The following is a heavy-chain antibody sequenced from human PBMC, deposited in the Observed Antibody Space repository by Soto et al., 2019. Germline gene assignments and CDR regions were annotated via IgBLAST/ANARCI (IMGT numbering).Heavy chain of an antibody. V-gene: IGHV1-18*01. Sequence: QVQLEQSGAEVKNPGASVKVSCKASGYTFSSYGISWVRQAPGQGLEWMGWIGAYSGDTNYAQNLQSRVTMTTDTSTSTDYMELTSLRSDDTAMYYCARDRGYSPDSFDIWGQGTMVTVNS. CDR3: ARDRGYSPDSFDI. D-gene: IGHD5-18*01. CDR2: IGAYSGDT. J-gene: IGHJ3*02. CDR1: GYTFSSYG.